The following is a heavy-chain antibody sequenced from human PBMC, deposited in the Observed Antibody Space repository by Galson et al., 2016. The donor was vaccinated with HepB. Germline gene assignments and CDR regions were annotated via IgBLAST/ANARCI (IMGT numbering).Heavy chain of an antibody. D-gene: IGHD2-21*01. CDR1: GFTFSSFW. CDR2: ISYKNGV. CDR3: AGERGSTDSRDDALDL. V-gene: IGHV3-30*03. J-gene: IGHJ3*01. Sequence: SLRLSCAASGFTFSSFWMNWVRQAPGKGLEWVAVISYKNGVYYIDSVKGRLSISRDNSRDTVYLQMSSLRAEDTAVYYCAGERGSTDSRDDALDLWGQGTMVIVSS.